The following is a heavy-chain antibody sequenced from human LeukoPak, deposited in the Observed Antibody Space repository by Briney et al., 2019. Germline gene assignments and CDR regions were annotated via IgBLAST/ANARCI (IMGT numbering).Heavy chain of an antibody. J-gene: IGHJ4*02. CDR2: IRSKAYGGTT. CDR1: GFTFGDYA. V-gene: IGHV3-49*04. Sequence: GGSLRLSCTASGFTFGDYAMSWVRQAPGKGLEWVGFIRSKAYGGTTEYAASVKGRFTISRDDSKSIAYLKMNSLKTEDTAVYYCTREGENYWGQGTLVTVSS. CDR3: TREGENY. D-gene: IGHD1-26*01.